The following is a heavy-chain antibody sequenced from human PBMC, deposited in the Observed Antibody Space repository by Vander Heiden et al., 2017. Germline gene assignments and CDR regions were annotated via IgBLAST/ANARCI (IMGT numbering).Heavy chain of an antibody. V-gene: IGHV3-30*04. Sequence: QVQLVESGGGVVQPGRSLRLSCAASGFTFSSYAMHWVRQAPGKGLEWVAVISYDGSNKYYADSVKGRFTISRDNSKNTLYLKMNSLRAEDTAVYYCARPKWGSAATTDAFDIWGQGTMVTVSS. CDR1: GFTFSSYA. J-gene: IGHJ3*02. CDR3: ARPKWGSAATTDAFDI. CDR2: ISYDGSNK. D-gene: IGHD1-26*01.